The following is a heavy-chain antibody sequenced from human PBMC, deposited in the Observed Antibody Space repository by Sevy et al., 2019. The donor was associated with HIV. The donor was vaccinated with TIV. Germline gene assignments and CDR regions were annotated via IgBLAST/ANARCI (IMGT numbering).Heavy chain of an antibody. D-gene: IGHD3-22*01. CDR3: AKESPGYNYDSSGSLDY. V-gene: IGHV3-23*01. J-gene: IGHJ4*02. Sequence: GGSRRLSCAASGFTFSSYAMSWVRQAPGKGLEWVSAISGSGGSTYYADSVKGRFTISRDNSKNTLYLQMNSLRAEDTAVYYCAKESPGYNYDSSGSLDYWGQGTLVTVSS. CDR2: ISGSGGST. CDR1: GFTFSSYA.